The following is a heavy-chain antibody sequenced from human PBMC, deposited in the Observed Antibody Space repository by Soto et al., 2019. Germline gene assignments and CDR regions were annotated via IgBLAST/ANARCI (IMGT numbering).Heavy chain of an antibody. D-gene: IGHD4-17*01. CDR3: ARSRGYDYGDYGGYYYYGMDV. J-gene: IGHJ6*02. CDR1: GGTFSSYA. Sequence: ASVKVSCKASGGTFSSYAISWVRQAPGQGLEWMGGIIPIFGTANYAQKFQGRVTITADESTSTAYMELSSLRSEDTAVYYCARSRGYDYGDYGGYYYYGMDVWGQGTTVTVSS. CDR2: IIPIFGTA. V-gene: IGHV1-69*13.